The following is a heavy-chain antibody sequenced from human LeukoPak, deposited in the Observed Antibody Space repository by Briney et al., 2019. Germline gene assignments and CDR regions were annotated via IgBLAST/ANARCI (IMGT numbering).Heavy chain of an antibody. CDR1: GFTFSSYW. Sequence: GGSLRLSCAASGFTFSSYWMSWVRQAPGKGLESVANIKQDGSEKYYVDSVKGRFTISRDNAKNSLYLQMNSLRAEDMALYYCARVVLSGSYRGAFDIWGQGTMVTVSS. CDR2: IKQDGSEK. V-gene: IGHV3-7*03. CDR3: ARVVLSGSYRGAFDI. J-gene: IGHJ3*02. D-gene: IGHD1-26*01.